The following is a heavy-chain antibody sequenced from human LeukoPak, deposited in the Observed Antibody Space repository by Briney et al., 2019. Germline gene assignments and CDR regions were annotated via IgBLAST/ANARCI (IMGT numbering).Heavy chain of an antibody. J-gene: IGHJ4*02. CDR2: INPNSGGT. Sequence: ASVKVSCKASGYTFTSYGISWVRQAPGQGLEWMGRINPNSGGTNYAQRFQGRVTMTRDTSISTAYMELSRLRSDDTAVYYCARDSIVLRFLWPYWGQGTLVTVSS. CDR1: GYTFTSYG. D-gene: IGHD3-3*01. V-gene: IGHV1-2*06. CDR3: ARDSIVLRFLWPY.